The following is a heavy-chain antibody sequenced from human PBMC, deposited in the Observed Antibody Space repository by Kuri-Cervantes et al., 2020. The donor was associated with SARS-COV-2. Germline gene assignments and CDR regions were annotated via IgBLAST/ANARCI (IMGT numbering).Heavy chain of an antibody. J-gene: IGHJ6*02. CDR3: ARRGVAVPAAIDYYYGMDV. CDR1: GYSFTSYW. CDR2: IDPSDSYT. Sequence: KVSCKGSGYSFTSYWISWVRQTPGRGLEWMGRIDPSDSYTNYSPSFQGHVTISADKSISTAYLQWSSLKASDTAMYYCARRGVAVPAAIDYYYGMDVWGQGTTVTVSS. V-gene: IGHV5-10-1*01. D-gene: IGHD2-2*01.